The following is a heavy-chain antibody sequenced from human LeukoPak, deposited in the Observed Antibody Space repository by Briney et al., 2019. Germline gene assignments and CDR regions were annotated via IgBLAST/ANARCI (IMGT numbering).Heavy chain of an antibody. V-gene: IGHV4-59*05. Sequence: PSETLSLTCTVSGGSIGIYYWSWIRQPAGKGLEWIASINYSGNTYYSPSLKSPVTISVDTSKNQFSLKLSSVTAADTAVFYCVRYVVYGSGIYYFDYWGQGTLVTVSS. J-gene: IGHJ4*02. D-gene: IGHD3-10*01. CDR1: GGSIGIYY. CDR2: INYSGNT. CDR3: VRYVVYGSGIYYFDY.